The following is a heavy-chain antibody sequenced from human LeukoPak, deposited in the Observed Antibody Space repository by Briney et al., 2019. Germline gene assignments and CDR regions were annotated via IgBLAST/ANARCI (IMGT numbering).Heavy chain of an antibody. CDR1: GFTFSDHA. J-gene: IGHJ4*02. CDR2: IRNKANSYTT. Sequence: PGGSLTLSCAASGFTFSDHAMDWVRHAPGKGLEWVGRIRNKANSYTTEYAASVQGRFTVSRDDSKNSLYLQMNSMKTEDTAVYYCTRLVGANDWGQGTLVTVSS. D-gene: IGHD1-26*01. V-gene: IGHV3-72*01. CDR3: TRLVGAND.